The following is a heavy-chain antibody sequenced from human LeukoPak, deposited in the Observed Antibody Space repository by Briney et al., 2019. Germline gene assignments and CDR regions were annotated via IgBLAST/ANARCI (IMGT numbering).Heavy chain of an antibody. J-gene: IGHJ4*02. CDR1: GFTFTSYA. Sequence: GGSLRLSCAASGFTFTSYAMSWVRQAPGKGLESFSAISGSGGSTYYADSVKGRFTISRDNSKNTLYLQMNSLRADDTAVYYCAKDAYYYDSSGSTYWGQGTLVSVSS. CDR3: AKDAYYYDSSGSTY. CDR2: ISGSGGST. V-gene: IGHV3-23*01. D-gene: IGHD3-22*01.